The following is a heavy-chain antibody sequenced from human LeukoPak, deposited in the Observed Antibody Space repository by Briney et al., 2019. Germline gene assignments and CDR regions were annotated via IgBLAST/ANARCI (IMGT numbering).Heavy chain of an antibody. CDR2: INSDGSST. CDR1: GFTFSSYW. Sequence: GGSLRLSCAASGFTFSSYWMHWVRQAPGKGLVWVSRINSDGSSTSYADSVKGRFTISRDNAKNTLYLQMNSLRAEDTAVYYCAKRKRYFDWLLFRYYFDYWGQGTLVTVSS. V-gene: IGHV3-74*01. CDR3: AKRKRYFDWLLFRYYFDY. D-gene: IGHD3-9*01. J-gene: IGHJ4*02.